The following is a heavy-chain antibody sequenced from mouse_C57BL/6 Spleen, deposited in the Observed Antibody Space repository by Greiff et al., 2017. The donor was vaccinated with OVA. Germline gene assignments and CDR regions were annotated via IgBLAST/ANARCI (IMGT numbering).Heavy chain of an antibody. CDR3: ARGGVWYFDV. Sequence: QVQLKQPGAELVKPGASVKLSCKASGYTFTSYWMHWVKQRPGQGLEWIGMIHPNSGSTNYNEKFKSKATLTVDKSASTAYMQLSSLTSEDSAVYYCARGGVWYFDVWGTGTTVTVSS. CDR1: GYTFTSYW. CDR2: IHPNSGST. V-gene: IGHV1-64*01. J-gene: IGHJ1*03.